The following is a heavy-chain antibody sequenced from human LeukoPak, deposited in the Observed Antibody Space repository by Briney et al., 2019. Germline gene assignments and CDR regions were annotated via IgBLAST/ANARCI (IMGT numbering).Heavy chain of an antibody. J-gene: IGHJ5*02. V-gene: IGHV1-2*02. CDR2: INPNGGGT. CDR1: GYTFTDYY. CDR3: ARDTCNGGSCFNWFDP. D-gene: IGHD2-15*01. Sequence: ASVKVSCKASGYTFTDYYMHWVRQAPGQGREWMGWINPNGGGTKYAQKFQGRVTMTRETSISTAYMELSSLAYDDTAVYYCARDTCNGGSCFNWFDPWGQGTLVTVSS.